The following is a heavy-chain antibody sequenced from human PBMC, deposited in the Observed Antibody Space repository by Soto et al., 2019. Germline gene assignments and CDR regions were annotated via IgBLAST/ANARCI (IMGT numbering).Heavy chain of an antibody. CDR2: IYYSGST. V-gene: IGHV4-39*01. J-gene: IGHJ4*02. D-gene: IGHD3-10*01. CDR3: ARRGVSGPVDY. CDR1: GGSISSSSYY. Sequence: SETLSLTCTVSGGSISSSSYYWGWIRQPPGKGLEWIGSIYYSGSTYYNPSLKSRVTISVDTSKNQFSLKLSSVTAADTAVYYCARRGVSGPVDYWGQGTLVTVSS.